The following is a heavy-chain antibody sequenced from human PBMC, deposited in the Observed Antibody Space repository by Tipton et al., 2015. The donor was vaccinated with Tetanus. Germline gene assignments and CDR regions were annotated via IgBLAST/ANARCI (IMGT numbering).Heavy chain of an antibody. J-gene: IGHJ5*02. V-gene: IGHV4-34*01. Sequence: TLSLTCAVHGGSFSDYFWSWIRQSPGKGLEWIGKINYTGSTKYNPSLKSRVTMSVDTSKKQISLQLKSVTAADTAVYYCAASVVRWFDPWGQGARVTVSS. CDR3: AASVVRWFDP. CDR1: GGSFSDYF. D-gene: IGHD2-2*01. CDR2: INYTGST.